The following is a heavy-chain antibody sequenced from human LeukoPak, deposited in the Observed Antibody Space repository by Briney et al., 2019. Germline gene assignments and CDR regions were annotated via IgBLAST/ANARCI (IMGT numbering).Heavy chain of an antibody. CDR3: ARRFDYCDYDFNHYYMDV. V-gene: IGHV1-2*02. CDR1: GYIFPSYY. Sequence: ASVKVSCQSSGYIFPSYYMHWVRQAPGQGLEWMGWINPNTGATNYAQKFQGRVTMTRDTSMNTAYMDLSRLNSDDTAVYYCARRFDYCDYDFNHYYMDVWGRGTTVTVSS. CDR2: INPNTGAT. J-gene: IGHJ6*03. D-gene: IGHD4-17*01.